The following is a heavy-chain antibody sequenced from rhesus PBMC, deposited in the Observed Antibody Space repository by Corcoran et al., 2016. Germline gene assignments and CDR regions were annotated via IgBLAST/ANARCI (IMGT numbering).Heavy chain of an antibody. D-gene: IGHD6-37*01. J-gene: IGHJ2*01. CDR2: IYGSSGST. CDR1: GGSISRGYD. CDR3: ASLYSRGWSWWYFDF. Sequence: QVQLQESGPGVVKPSETLSLTCAVSGGSISRGYDWSWILPLPGKGLEWIVYIYGSSGSTNYNPSLKNRVTISKDAAKNKFSLKLSSVTDADTAVYYCASLYSRGWSWWYFDFWGPGTPITISS. V-gene: IGHV4-76*01.